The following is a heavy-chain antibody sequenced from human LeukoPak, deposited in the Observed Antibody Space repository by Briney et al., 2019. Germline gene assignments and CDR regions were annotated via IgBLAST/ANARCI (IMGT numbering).Heavy chain of an antibody. CDR3: AHKISRVVGYYFDY. J-gene: IGHJ4*02. D-gene: IGHD3-10*01. CDR1: GFSLSTSGVG. Sequence: SGPTLVNPTQTLTLTCTFSGFSLSTSGVGVGWIRQPPGKALEWLALIYWDDVKRYSPSLKSRLTITKDTSKNQVVLTMTNMDPGDTATYYCAHKISRVVGYYFDYWGQGTLVTVSS. CDR2: IYWDDVK. V-gene: IGHV2-5*02.